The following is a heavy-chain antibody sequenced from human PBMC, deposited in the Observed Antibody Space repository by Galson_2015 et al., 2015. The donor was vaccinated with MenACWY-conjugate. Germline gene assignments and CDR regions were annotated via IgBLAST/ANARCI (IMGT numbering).Heavy chain of an antibody. CDR3: NHSPYGMDV. D-gene: IGHD1-14*01. Sequence: ETLSLTCTVSGGSIRDSSYFWGWIRQPPGQGPECIGFIYYTGRTFYNPSLKSRVTVSADTSKNQFSLRLTSVTAADTAVYYCNHSPYGMDVWGQGTAVTVSS. V-gene: IGHV4-39*01. CDR1: GGSIRDSSYF. CDR2: IYYTGRT. J-gene: IGHJ6*02.